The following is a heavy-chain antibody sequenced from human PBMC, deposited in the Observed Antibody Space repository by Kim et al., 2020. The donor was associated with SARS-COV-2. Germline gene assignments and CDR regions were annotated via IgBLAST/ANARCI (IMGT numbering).Heavy chain of an antibody. D-gene: IGHD2-15*01. CDR2: ST. V-gene: IGHV4-39*01. J-gene: IGHJ4*02. Sequence: STYYNPSPKSRVTISVDTSKNQFSLKLSSVTAADTAVYYCARQGLYYFDYWGQGTLVTVSS. CDR3: ARQGLYYFDY.